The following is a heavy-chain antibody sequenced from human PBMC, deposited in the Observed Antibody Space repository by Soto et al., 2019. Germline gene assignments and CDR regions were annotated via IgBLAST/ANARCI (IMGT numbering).Heavy chain of an antibody. CDR1: GGTFSTYS. CDR3: TVGSWSGELFDI. Sequence: QVQLVQSGAEVKKPGSAVKVSCKDSGGTFSTYSMFWVRQAPGQGLEWMGRIIPMLGIASYAQKFQGRVTIPADKSTGTAYKELSSLSCEDTALYYCTVGSWSGELFDIWGQGTMVTVSS. CDR2: IIPMLGIA. D-gene: IGHD1-7*01. J-gene: IGHJ3*02. V-gene: IGHV1-69*02.